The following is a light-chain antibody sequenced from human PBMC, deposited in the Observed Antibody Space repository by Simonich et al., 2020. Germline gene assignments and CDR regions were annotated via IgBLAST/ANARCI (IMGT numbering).Light chain of an antibody. CDR2: GAS. CDR3: QQYNNWPLT. Sequence: EIVMTQSPATLSVSPGERDTFSCRAGQRVSSNLTWYQQKPGQAPCLLIYGASTRATCIPARFSGSGSGTEFTLTISSLQSEDFAVYYCQQYNNWPLTFGGGTKVEIK. CDR1: QRVSSN. J-gene: IGKJ4*01. V-gene: IGKV3-15*01.